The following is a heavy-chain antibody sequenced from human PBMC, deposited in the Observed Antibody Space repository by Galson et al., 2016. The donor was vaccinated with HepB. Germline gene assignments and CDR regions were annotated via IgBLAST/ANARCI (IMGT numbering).Heavy chain of an antibody. J-gene: IGHJ3*02. CDR1: GFTVSSNY. V-gene: IGHV3-66*01. D-gene: IGHD3-10*01. Sequence: SLRLSCAASGFTVSSNYMNWVRQAPGTGLEWVSNIYIGGHRRYADSVKGRFTISRDNSENTVYLQMTSLRVEDTALYYCATEGGDSDYLGSDNPGGAFDIWGHGTMVTVSS. CDR2: IYIGGHR. CDR3: ATEGGDSDYLGSDNPGGAFDI.